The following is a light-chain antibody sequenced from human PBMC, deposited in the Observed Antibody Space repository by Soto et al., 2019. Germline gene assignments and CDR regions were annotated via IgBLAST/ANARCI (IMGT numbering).Light chain of an antibody. CDR3: QQRSNWPFI. CDR2: GAS. CDR1: QRVGSSY. J-gene: IGKJ5*01. V-gene: IGKV3D-20*02. Sequence: EIVLTQSPGTLSLSPGERATLSCRASQRVGSSYLAWYQHKPDQAPRLLIYGASGRATGTPDRFSGSGSGTDFSLTISRLEPEDFAVYYCQQRSNWPFIFGQGTRLEIK.